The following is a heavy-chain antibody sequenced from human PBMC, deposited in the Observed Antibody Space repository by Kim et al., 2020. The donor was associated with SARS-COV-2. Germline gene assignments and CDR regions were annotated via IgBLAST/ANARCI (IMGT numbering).Heavy chain of an antibody. CDR2: ICGDGSST. Sequence: GGSLRLSCAASGFTFDAYAMHWVRQAPGQGLEWVSLICGDGSSTYYADSVKGRFTISRDNSKNSLYLQMNRLRTEDTALYYCAKDDLERGEYYYDSSGYYQGVVEYWGQGTPVTVSS. CDR3: AKDDLERGEYYYDSSGYYQGVVEY. CDR1: GFTFDAYA. J-gene: IGHJ4*02. V-gene: IGHV3-43*02. D-gene: IGHD3-22*01.